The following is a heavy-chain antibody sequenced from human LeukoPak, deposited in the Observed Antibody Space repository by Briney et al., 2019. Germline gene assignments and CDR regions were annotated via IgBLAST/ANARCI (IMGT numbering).Heavy chain of an antibody. Sequence: PSETLSLTCTVSGGSISRGGFYWNWIRQHPGKGLEWVGHISYSGSTYYNPSLKSRVTISADTSKNQFSLKLSSVAAADTAVYYCARAGVRSSWYYFDYWGQGTLVTVSS. J-gene: IGHJ4*02. CDR2: ISYSGST. CDR3: ARAGVRSSWYYFDY. V-gene: IGHV4-31*03. D-gene: IGHD6-13*01. CDR1: GGSISRGGFY.